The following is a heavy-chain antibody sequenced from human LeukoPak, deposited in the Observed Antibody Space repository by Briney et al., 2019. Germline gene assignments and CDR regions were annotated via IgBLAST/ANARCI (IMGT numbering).Heavy chain of an antibody. J-gene: IGHJ4*02. V-gene: IGHV4-59*01. D-gene: IGHD4-17*01. CDR3: ARVTVTTALDY. Sequence: SETLSLTCTVSGGSISSYYWSWLRQPPGKGLEWIGYIYYSGSTNYNPSLKRRVTISVDTSKNQFSLKLSSVTAADTAVYYCARVTVTTALDYWGQGTLVTVSS. CDR2: IYYSGST. CDR1: GGSISSYY.